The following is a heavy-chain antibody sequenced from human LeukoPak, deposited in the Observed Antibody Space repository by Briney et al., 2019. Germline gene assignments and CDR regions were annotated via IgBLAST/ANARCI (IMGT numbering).Heavy chain of an antibody. D-gene: IGHD6-13*01. J-gene: IGHJ3*02. Sequence: HPGGSLTLSCAASEFTFNNYWMHWVRQAPGEGRVWVTRIDNGRRDSIYTDSVKGRFTISRDNAKNPVDLKMHSLRDDDTAVYSCAGGGYSHGFDIWGQGTMVTASS. CDR1: EFTFNNYW. CDR2: IDNGRRDS. CDR3: AGGGYSHGFDI. V-gene: IGHV3-74*01.